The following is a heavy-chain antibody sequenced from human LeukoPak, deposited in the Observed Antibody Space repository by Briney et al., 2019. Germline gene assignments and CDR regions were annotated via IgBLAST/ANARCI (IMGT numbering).Heavy chain of an antibody. D-gene: IGHD3-3*01. J-gene: IGHJ4*02. CDR3: ARWSGDYSFDY. Sequence: SETLSLTCTASGGSIGTYYWSWIRQPAGKGLEWIGRIHTSGSTNSNPSLKSRVTMSVDTSKNQFSLKLSSVTAADTAVYYCARWSGDYSFDYWGQGTLVTVSS. CDR2: IHTSGST. CDR1: GGSIGTYY. V-gene: IGHV4-4*07.